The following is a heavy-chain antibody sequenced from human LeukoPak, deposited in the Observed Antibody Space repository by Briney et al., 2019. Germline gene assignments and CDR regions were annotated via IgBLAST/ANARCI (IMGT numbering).Heavy chain of an antibody. D-gene: IGHD2-15*01. CDR2: INGDGSNT. V-gene: IGHV3-74*03. CDR1: GFTFSSHW. Sequence: GGSLRLSCAASGFTFSSHWMHWVRQAPGKGLVWVSRINGDGSNTTYADSVKGRFTISRDNAKNTLYLQMNSLRAEDTAVYHCARSKSWYSTDAFYIWGQVTMVTVSS. J-gene: IGHJ3*02. CDR3: ARSKSWYSTDAFYI.